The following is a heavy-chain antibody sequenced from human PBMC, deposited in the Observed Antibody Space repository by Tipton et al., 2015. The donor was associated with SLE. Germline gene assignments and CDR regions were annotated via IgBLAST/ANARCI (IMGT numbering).Heavy chain of an antibody. D-gene: IGHD1-26*01. V-gene: IGHV4-4*07. J-gene: IGHJ6*02. CDR3: ARGLPSGSYYGRNYYYYYGMDV. Sequence: TLSLTCTVSGGSISSYYWSWIRQPAGKGLEWIGRIYTSGSTNYNPSLKSRVTISVDTSKNQFSLKLSSVTAADTAVYYCARGLPSGSYYGRNYYYYYGMDVWGQGTTVTVSS. CDR2: IYTSGST. CDR1: GGSISSYY.